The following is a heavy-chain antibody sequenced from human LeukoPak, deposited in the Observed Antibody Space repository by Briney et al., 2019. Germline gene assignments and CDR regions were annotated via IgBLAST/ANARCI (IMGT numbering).Heavy chain of an antibody. CDR1: GGSISSGSYY. V-gene: IGHV4-61*02. CDR2: IYTSGST. D-gene: IGHD5-18*01. CDR3: ASTWIQLWLTGGFDY. J-gene: IGHJ4*02. Sequence: SETLSLTCTVSGGSISSGSYYWSWTRQPAGKGLEWIGRIYTSGSTNYNPSLKSRVTISVDTSKNQFSLKLSSVTAADTAVYYCASTWIQLWLTGGFDYWGQGTLVTVSS.